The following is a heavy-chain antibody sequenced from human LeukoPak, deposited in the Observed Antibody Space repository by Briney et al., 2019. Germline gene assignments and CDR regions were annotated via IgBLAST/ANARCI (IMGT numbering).Heavy chain of an antibody. J-gene: IGHJ4*02. Sequence: SETLSLTCAVSGGSISSSNWWNWVRQPPGKGLEWIGEIYHSGSANYNPSLRSRVTISLDKSENQFSLKLNSVTAADTAVYYCARVNINNWHSCDYWGQGTLVTVSS. CDR1: GGSISSSNW. CDR3: ARVNINNWHSCDY. D-gene: IGHD1-1*01. V-gene: IGHV4-4*02. CDR2: IYHSGSA.